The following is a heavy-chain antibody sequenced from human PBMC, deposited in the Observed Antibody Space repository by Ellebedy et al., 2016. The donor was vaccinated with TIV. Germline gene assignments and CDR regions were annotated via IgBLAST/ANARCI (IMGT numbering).Heavy chain of an antibody. V-gene: IGHV3-7*01. J-gene: IGHJ4*02. CDR1: GFTFSNYW. CDR2: IKQDGSEK. Sequence: GGSLRLSCAASGFTFSNYWMSCVRQAPGKGLEWVANIKQDGSEKYYVDFVKGRFSISRDNAKNSLYVQMNSLRDEDTAVYYCARDQWLGRAYYFDSWGQGTLVTVSS. D-gene: IGHD6-19*01. CDR3: ARDQWLGRAYYFDS.